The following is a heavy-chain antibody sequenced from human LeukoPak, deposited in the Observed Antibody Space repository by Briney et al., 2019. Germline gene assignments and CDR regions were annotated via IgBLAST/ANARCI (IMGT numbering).Heavy chain of an antibody. Sequence: PGGSLRLSCAASGFTFSNYWMTWVRQAPGKGLEWVANIKQDGSDKYYADSVKGRFTISRDNAKNSLYLLMNSLRAEDTAVYYCAKDPPFDSSGYWDAFDIWGQGTMVTVSS. CDR3: AKDPPFDSSGYWDAFDI. J-gene: IGHJ3*02. V-gene: IGHV3-7*03. CDR2: IKQDGSDK. CDR1: GFTFSNYW. D-gene: IGHD3-22*01.